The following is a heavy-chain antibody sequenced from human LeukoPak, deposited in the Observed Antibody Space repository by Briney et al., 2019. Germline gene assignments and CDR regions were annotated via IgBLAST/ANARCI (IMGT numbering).Heavy chain of an antibody. J-gene: IGHJ3*02. CDR1: GFTFSSYG. Sequence: GGSLRLSCAASGFTFSSYGMHWVRQAPGKGLEWVAVISYDGSNKYYADSVKGRFTISRDNSKNTLYLQMNSLKTEDTAVYYCTTDGYHDSSGYYTEAFDIWGQGTMVTVSS. CDR3: TTDGYHDSSGYYTEAFDI. CDR2: ISYDGSNK. D-gene: IGHD3-22*01. V-gene: IGHV3-30*03.